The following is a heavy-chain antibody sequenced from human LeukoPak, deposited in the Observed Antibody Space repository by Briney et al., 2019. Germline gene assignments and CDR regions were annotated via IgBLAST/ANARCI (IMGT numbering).Heavy chain of an antibody. CDR3: ARGNLGGELDV. Sequence: ASVKVSCKASGYTFTSYYMHWVRQAPGQGLEWTGIINPSGGSTSYAQKFQGRVTITRDTSASTAYMVLSSLRSEDMAVYYCARGNLGGELDVWGEGTTVTVSS. J-gene: IGHJ6*04. CDR2: INPSGGST. CDR1: GYTFTSYY. V-gene: IGHV1-46*01. D-gene: IGHD3-16*01.